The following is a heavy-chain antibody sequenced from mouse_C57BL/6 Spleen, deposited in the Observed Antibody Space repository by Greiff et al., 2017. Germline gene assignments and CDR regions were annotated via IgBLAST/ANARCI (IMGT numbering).Heavy chain of an antibody. V-gene: IGHV1-50*01. CDR2: IDPSDSYT. Sequence: QVQLQQSGAELVKPGASVKLSCKASGYTFTSYWMQWVKQRPGQGLEWIGEIDPSDSYTNYNQKFKGKATLTVDTSSSTAYMQLSSLTSEDSAVYYCARGDYYGSSLCWYFDVWGTGTTVTVSS. CDR3: ARGDYYGSSLCWYFDV. CDR1: GYTFTSYW. D-gene: IGHD1-1*01. J-gene: IGHJ1*03.